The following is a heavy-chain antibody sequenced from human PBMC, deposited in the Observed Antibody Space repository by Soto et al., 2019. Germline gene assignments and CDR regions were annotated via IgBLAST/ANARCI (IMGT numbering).Heavy chain of an antibody. D-gene: IGHD3-22*01. Sequence: QVQLVQSGAEVKKPGSSVQVSCRASGGTFSSYPISGVRQAPGQGLEWMGEIIPIFGTANYAQKFQGRVTITADESTSTAYMELSSLRSEDTAVYYCARDRGPSSGYYPYWFDPWGQGTLVSVSS. CDR2: IIPIFGTA. CDR3: ARDRGPSSGYYPYWFDP. CDR1: GGTFSSYP. V-gene: IGHV1-69*12. J-gene: IGHJ5*02.